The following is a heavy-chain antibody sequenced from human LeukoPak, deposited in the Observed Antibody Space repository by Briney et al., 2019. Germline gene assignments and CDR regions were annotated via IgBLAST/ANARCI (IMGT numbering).Heavy chain of an antibody. J-gene: IGHJ5*02. CDR1: GAPINSYH. D-gene: IGHD5-24*01. Sequence: PSETLSLTCTVSGAPINSYHWSWIRQPPGKALEWIGYSSYTGSPKYIPSLKSRVIMSKDTSKNQISLKLSAVTAADTAVYYCARGDGYSPGFDTWGQGTLVTVSP. CDR2: SSYTGSP. V-gene: IGHV4-59*01. CDR3: ARGDGYSPGFDT.